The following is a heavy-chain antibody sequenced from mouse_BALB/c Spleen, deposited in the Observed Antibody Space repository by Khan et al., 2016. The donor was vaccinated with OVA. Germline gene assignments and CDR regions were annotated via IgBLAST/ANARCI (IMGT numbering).Heavy chain of an antibody. J-gene: IGHJ3*01. V-gene: IGHV1-4*01. D-gene: IGHD2-13*01. Sequence: QLQQSGAALARPGASVKMSCKASGYTFTSYTIHWIKLRPGQGLEWIGYINPSNGYTNYNQKFKDKTTLTADKSSTTAYMQLSSLTSDDSAVYNCVRDGYYYRDYCWFAYWGQGTLVTVSA. CDR1: GYTFTSYT. CDR3: VRDGYYYRDYCWFAY. CDR2: INPSNGYT.